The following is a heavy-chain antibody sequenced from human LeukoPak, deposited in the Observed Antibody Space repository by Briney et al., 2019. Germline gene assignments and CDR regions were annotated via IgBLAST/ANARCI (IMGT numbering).Heavy chain of an antibody. CDR1: GFIFSHFG. V-gene: IGHV3-33*01. D-gene: IGHD3-10*01. CDR3: ARDSCLIKTCLDY. J-gene: IGHJ4*02. Sequence: QSGGSLRLSCATSGFIFSHFGMHWVRQAPGKGLEWVAAIQPDGSQGYFADSVKGRSTISRDKSKSTMYLQIDTLRAEDTAVYYCARDSCLIKTCLDYWGQGTLVTVSS. CDR2: IQPDGSQG.